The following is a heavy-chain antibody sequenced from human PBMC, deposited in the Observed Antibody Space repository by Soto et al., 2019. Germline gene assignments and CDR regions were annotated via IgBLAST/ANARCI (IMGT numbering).Heavy chain of an antibody. Sequence: GGSLRLSCAASGFTFGSYWMHWVRQAPGKGLVWVSRINSDGSSTSYADSVKGRFTISRDNAKNTLYLQMNSLRAEDTAVYYCARDPDYYGSGAKFDPWGQGTLVTVPQ. J-gene: IGHJ5*02. CDR3: ARDPDYYGSGAKFDP. D-gene: IGHD3-10*01. CDR2: INSDGSST. V-gene: IGHV3-74*01. CDR1: GFTFGSYW.